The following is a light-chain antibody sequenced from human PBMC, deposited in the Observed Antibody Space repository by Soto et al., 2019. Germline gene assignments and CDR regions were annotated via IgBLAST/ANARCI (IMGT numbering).Light chain of an antibody. CDR2: DAS. CDR3: QQRRDWPLT. CDR1: QNINLH. Sequence: EIVLTRSPADLALSAGDGAALSFRASQNINLHLAWYQQKPGRAPRLLIYDASNRATGVPGRFSGSGSGADFPLTISSLEPEDVAIYYCQQRRDWPLTFGGGTK. J-gene: IGKJ4*01. V-gene: IGKV3-11*01.